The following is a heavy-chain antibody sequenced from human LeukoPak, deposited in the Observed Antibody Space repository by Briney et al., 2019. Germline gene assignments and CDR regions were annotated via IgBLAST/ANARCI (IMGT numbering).Heavy chain of an antibody. Sequence: NPGGSLRLSCAASGFTFSSYSMNWVRQAPGKGLEWVSSISSSSSYIYYADSVKGRFTISRDNAKNSLYLQMNSLRAEDTAVYYCARVVIANTYYFDYWGQGTLVTVSS. CDR2: ISSSSSYI. V-gene: IGHV3-21*01. J-gene: IGHJ4*02. D-gene: IGHD2-21*01. CDR3: ARVVIANTYYFDY. CDR1: GFTFSSYS.